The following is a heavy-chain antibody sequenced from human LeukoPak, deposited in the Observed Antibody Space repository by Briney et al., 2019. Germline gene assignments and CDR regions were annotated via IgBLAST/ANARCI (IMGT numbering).Heavy chain of an antibody. CDR3: AREEARGSGILGYYYYGMDV. J-gene: IGHJ6*02. V-gene: IGHV1-3*01. D-gene: IGHD3-10*01. CDR2: INAGNGNT. CDR1: GYTFTSYA. Sequence: ASVKVSCKASGYTFTSYAMHWVRQAPGQRLEWMGWINAGNGNTKYSQKFQGRVTITRDTSASTAYMELSSLRSEDTAVYYCAREEARGSGILGYYYYGMDVWGQGTTVTVSS.